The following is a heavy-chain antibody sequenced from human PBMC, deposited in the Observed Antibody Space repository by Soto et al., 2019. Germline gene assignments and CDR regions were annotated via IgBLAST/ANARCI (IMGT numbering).Heavy chain of an antibody. D-gene: IGHD3-22*01. CDR2: IYSGGST. J-gene: IGHJ3*02. V-gene: IGHV3-53*01. CDR1: GFTVSSNY. Sequence: GGSLRLSCAASGFTVSSNYMSWVRQAPGKGLEWVSVIYSGGSTYYADSVKGRFTISRDNSKNTLYLQMNSLRAEDTAVYYCARGPRRFRTYYYDSSGSQDAFDIWGQGTMVTVSS. CDR3: ARGPRRFRTYYYDSSGSQDAFDI.